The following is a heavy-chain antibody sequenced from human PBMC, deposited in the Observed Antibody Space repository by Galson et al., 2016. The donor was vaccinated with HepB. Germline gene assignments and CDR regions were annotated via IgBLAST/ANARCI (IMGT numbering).Heavy chain of an antibody. J-gene: IGHJ5*02. CDR1: GYNFNDYW. D-gene: IGHD5-12*01. CDR3: ARRGEFSGYDSGAGS. V-gene: IGHV5-10-1*01. CDR2: IDPSDSYI. Sequence: QSGAEVKKPGESLRISCKGSGYNFNDYWITWVRQTPGKGLEWMGRIDPSDSYINSSPSFRGLITISIDKSINTAYLQWISLKASDTAIYYCARRGEFSGYDSGAGSWGQGTLVTVSS.